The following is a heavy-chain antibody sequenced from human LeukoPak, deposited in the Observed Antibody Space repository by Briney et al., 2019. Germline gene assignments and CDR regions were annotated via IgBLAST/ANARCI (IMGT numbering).Heavy chain of an antibody. CDR1: GFTFTNYW. CDR2: IKADGSEK. D-gene: IGHD3-10*01. CDR3: ARESSVVRGVITDFDY. Sequence: GGSLRLSCAASGFTFTNYWMSWVRQAPGKGLEWVANIKADGSEKFYVDSVKGRFTISRDNAKNSLCLQMNSLRAEDTAVYYCARESSVVRGVITDFDYWGQGTLVTVSS. J-gene: IGHJ4*02. V-gene: IGHV3-7*01.